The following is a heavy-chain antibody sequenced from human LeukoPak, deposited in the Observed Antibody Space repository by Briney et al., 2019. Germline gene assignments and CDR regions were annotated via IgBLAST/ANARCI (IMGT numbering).Heavy chain of an antibody. CDR3: ARERGDYYYGMDV. J-gene: IGHJ6*02. CDR1: GGSISSYY. CDR2: IYYSGST. V-gene: IGHV4-59*01. Sequence: SETLSLTCTVSGGSISSYYWSWIRQPPGKGLEWIGYIYYSGSTNYSPSLKSRVTISVDTSKNQFSLKLSSVTAADTAVYYCARERGDYYYGMDVWGQGTTVTVSS.